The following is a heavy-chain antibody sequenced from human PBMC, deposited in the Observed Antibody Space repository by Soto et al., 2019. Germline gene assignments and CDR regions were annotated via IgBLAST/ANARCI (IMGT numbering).Heavy chain of an antibody. CDR1: GGSISSSSYY. D-gene: IGHD4-17*01. V-gene: IGHV4-39*01. CDR2: IYYSGST. Sequence: SETLSLTCTVSGGSISSSSYYWGWIRQPPGKGLEWIGSIYYSGSTYYNPSLKSRVTISVDTSKNQFSLKLSSVTAADTAVYYCARGGYGDHYYYYGMDVWGQGTTVTVSS. CDR3: ARGGYGDHYYYYGMDV. J-gene: IGHJ6*02.